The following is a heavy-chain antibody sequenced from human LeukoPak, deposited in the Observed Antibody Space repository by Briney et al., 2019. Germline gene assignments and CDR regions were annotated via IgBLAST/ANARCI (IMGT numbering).Heavy chain of an antibody. CDR1: GGSISSGGYS. J-gene: IGHJ5*02. Sequence: ASQTLSLTCAVSGGSISSGGYSWSWIRQPPGKGLEWIGYIYYSGSTNYNPSLKSRVTISVDTSKNQFSLKLSSVTAADTAVYYCARHDGYYIHWFDPWGQGTLVTVSS. V-gene: IGHV4-30-4*07. D-gene: IGHD3-10*02. CDR2: IYYSGST. CDR3: ARHDGYYIHWFDP.